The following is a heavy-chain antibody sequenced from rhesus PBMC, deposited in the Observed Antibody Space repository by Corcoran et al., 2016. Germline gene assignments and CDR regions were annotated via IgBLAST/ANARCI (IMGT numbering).Heavy chain of an antibody. D-gene: IGHD2-15*01. CDR1: GSSISSYW. CDR3: SGTYGI. J-gene: IGHJ2*01. CDR2: INGNSGST. Sequence: QVQLQESGPGLVKPSETLSLPCAVSGSSISSYWWYLIRQPPGKGLEWIGEINGNSGSTNYNPSLKSRVTISKDASKNQFSLKLSSVTAADTAVYYCSGTYGIWGPGTPITISS. V-gene: IGHV4-80*01.